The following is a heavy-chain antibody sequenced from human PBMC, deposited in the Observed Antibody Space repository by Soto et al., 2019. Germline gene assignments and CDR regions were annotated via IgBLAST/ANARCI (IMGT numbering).Heavy chain of an antibody. J-gene: IGHJ6*02. CDR2: MYNTGST. V-gene: IGHV4-59*01. Sequence: SETLSLTCTVSGGSISRYYWSWIRQPPGKGLEWIGYMYNTGSTVYNPPFKSRVSISVDTSKNQFSLKRNSVTAADTAVYYCARDLWGYCGTDCYPLDVWGQGTTVT. CDR1: GGSISRYY. CDR3: ARDLWGYCGTDCYPLDV. D-gene: IGHD2-21*02.